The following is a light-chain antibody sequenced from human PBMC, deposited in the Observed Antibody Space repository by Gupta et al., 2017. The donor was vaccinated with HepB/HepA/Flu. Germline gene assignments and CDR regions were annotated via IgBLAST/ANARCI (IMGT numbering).Light chain of an antibody. Sequence: EPVLTQSPATLSLSPGERATLSCRASQSVSSSYLAWYQQKPGQSPRLLIYGASTRASGVPDRFSGGGSGTDFTLTISRLEPEDFAVYYCQQDGRSPFTFGAGTKVE. CDR1: QSVSSSY. J-gene: IGKJ4*01. CDR3: QQDGRSPFT. CDR2: GAS. V-gene: IGKV3-20*01.